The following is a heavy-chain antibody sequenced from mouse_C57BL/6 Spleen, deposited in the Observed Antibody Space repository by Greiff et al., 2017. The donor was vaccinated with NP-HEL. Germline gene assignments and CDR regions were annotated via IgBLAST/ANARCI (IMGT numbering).Heavy chain of an antibody. V-gene: IGHV1-18*01. CDR1: GYTFTDYN. Sequence: VQLQQSGPELVKPGASVKIPCKASGYTFTDYNMDWVKQSHGKSLEWIGDINPNNGGTIYNQKFKGKATLTVDKSSSTAYMERRSLTSEDTAVYYCARYGPYWYFDVWGTGTTVTVSS. CDR2: INPNNGGT. D-gene: IGHD1-1*02. CDR3: ARYGPYWYFDV. J-gene: IGHJ1*03.